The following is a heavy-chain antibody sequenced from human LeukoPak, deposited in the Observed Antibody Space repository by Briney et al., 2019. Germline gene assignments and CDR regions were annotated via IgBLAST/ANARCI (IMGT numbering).Heavy chain of an antibody. CDR1: GYSFTRYW. J-gene: IGHJ4*02. V-gene: IGHV5-51*01. D-gene: IGHD2-2*01. Sequence: GESLKIFCKGSGYSFTRYWIGWVRQMPGKGLEWMGIIYPGDSDTRYSPSFQGQVTISADKSISTAYLQWSSLKASDTAMYYRARHIYCSSTSCNTEGFDYWGQGTLVTVSS. CDR3: ARHIYCSSTSCNTEGFDY. CDR2: IYPGDSDT.